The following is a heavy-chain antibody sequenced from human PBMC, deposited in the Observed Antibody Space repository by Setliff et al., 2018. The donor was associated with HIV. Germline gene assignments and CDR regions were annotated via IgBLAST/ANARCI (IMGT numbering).Heavy chain of an antibody. J-gene: IGHJ4*02. V-gene: IGHV3-74*01. Sequence: PGGSLRLSCTTFGFIFRNYWMHWVRQAPGKGLEWVSRINDDGTNTTYADSVKGRFTISRDNAKNTLYLQLNSLGAEDTAVYYCARGYSYAYRMDYWGQGTLVTVSS. CDR3: ARGYSYAYRMDY. CDR1: GFIFRNYW. D-gene: IGHD3-16*01. CDR2: INDDGTNT.